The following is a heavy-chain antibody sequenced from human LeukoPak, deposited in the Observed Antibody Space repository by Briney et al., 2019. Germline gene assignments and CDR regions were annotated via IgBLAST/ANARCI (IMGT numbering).Heavy chain of an antibody. CDR3: AREVSYEGANFDY. Sequence: GSLRLSCAASGFTFSSYAMHWVRQAPGKGLEWVAVISYDGSNKYYADSVKGRFTISGDNSKNTLYLQMNSLRAEDTAVYYCAREVSYEGANFDYWGQGTLVTVSS. V-gene: IGHV3-30-3*01. J-gene: IGHJ4*02. D-gene: IGHD5-18*01. CDR1: GFTFSSYA. CDR2: ISYDGSNK.